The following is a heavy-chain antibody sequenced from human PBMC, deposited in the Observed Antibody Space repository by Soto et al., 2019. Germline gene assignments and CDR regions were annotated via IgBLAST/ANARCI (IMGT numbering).Heavy chain of an antibody. D-gene: IGHD6-13*01. J-gene: IGHJ4*02. Sequence: PSETLSLTCAVYGGSFSGYYWSWIRQPPGKGLEWIGEINHSGSTNYNPSLKSRVTISVDTSKNQFSLKLSSVTAADTAVYYCARVVAAASGAGFDYWGQGTLVTVSS. CDR3: ARVVAAASGAGFDY. CDR2: INHSGST. CDR1: GGSFSGYY. V-gene: IGHV4-34*01.